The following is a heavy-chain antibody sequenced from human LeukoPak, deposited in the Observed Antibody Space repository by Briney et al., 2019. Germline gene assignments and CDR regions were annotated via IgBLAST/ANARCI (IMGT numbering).Heavy chain of an antibody. CDR3: AKERYSSSSLFAVTPFDY. D-gene: IGHD6-13*01. V-gene: IGHV3-30*02. J-gene: IGHJ4*02. CDR1: EFTFSSYG. Sequence: GGSLRLSCVASEFTFSSYGMHWVRQAPGKGLEWMASIRYDGTDKYYADSVKGRFTISRDNSKNTLYLQMNSLRAEDTAVYYCAKERYSSSSLFAVTPFDYWGQGTLITVSS. CDR2: IRYDGTDK.